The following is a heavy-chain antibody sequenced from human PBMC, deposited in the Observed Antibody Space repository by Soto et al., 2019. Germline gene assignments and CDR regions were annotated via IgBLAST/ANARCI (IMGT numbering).Heavy chain of an antibody. J-gene: IGHJ6*02. D-gene: IGHD2-2*01. CDR1: GGSFSGYY. CDR2: INHSGST. Sequence: SETLSLTCAVYGGSFSGYYWSWIRQPPGKGLEWIGEINHSGSTNYNPSLKSRVTISVDTSKNQFSLKLSSVTAADTAVYYCASLQLPRAYYYYYGMDVWGQG. V-gene: IGHV4-34*01. CDR3: ASLQLPRAYYYYYGMDV.